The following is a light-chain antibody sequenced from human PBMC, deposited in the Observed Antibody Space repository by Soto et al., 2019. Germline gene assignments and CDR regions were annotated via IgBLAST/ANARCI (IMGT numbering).Light chain of an antibody. Sequence: SYELTQPPSVSVAPGQTARIACGGNSIGTKSVHWYQQRPRQAPVLVIYYDSDRPSGIPERFSGSNSGNTATLTISRVEAGDEADYFCQVWDISSGHYVFGTGTKLTVL. V-gene: IGLV3-21*04. CDR2: YDS. CDR1: SIGTKS. J-gene: IGLJ1*01. CDR3: QVWDISSGHYV.